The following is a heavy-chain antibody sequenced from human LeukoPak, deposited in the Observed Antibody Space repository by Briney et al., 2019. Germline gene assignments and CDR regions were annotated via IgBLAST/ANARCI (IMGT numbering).Heavy chain of an antibody. V-gene: IGHV1-69*01. Sequence: SVKVSCKASGGTFSSYAISWVRQAPGQGLEWMGGIIPIFGTANCAQKFQGRVTITADESTSTAYMELSSLRSEDTAVYYCARGRLRYSSSWYYFDYWGQGTLVTVSS. CDR1: GGTFSSYA. J-gene: IGHJ4*02. D-gene: IGHD6-13*01. CDR2: IIPIFGTA. CDR3: ARGRLRYSSSWYYFDY.